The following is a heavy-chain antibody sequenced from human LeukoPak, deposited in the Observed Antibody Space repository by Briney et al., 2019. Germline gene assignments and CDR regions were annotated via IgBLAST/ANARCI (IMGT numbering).Heavy chain of an antibody. J-gene: IGHJ4*02. CDR2: IRSSTTYV. D-gene: IGHD3-22*01. CDR1: GFTFDDYG. CDR3: ARDSLTMIVGRQKRGLDY. Sequence: PGGSLRLSCAASGFTFDDYGMNWVRQAPGKGLEWVSSIRSSTTYVYYADSVKGRFTISRDNAKNSLYLQMNSLRAEDTAVYYCARDSLTMIVGRQKRGLDYWGQGTLVTVSS. V-gene: IGHV3-21*01.